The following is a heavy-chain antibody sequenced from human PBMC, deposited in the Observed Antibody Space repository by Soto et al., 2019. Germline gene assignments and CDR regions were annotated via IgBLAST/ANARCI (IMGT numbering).Heavy chain of an antibody. V-gene: IGHV4-39*01. J-gene: IGHJ6*02. Sequence: PSETLSLTCTVSGGSISSSSYYWGWIRQPPGKGLEWIGSIYYSGSTYYNPSLKSRVTISVDTSKNQIYLKLSSVTAADTALYYCARRLYYDSSGFEGGGMDVWGQGTTVTVSS. D-gene: IGHD3-22*01. CDR3: ARRLYYDSSGFEGGGMDV. CDR1: GGSISSSSYY. CDR2: IYYSGST.